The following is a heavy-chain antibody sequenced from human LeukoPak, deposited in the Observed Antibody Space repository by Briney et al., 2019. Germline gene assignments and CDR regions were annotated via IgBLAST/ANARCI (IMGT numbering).Heavy chain of an antibody. CDR2: IYYSGST. D-gene: IGHD1-1*01. CDR3: ASPMNWNDSDY. J-gene: IGHJ4*02. Sequence: SETLSLTCTVSGGSISSSSYYWGWIRQPPGKGLEWIGSIYYSGSTYYNPSLKSRVTISVDTSKNQFSLKLSSVTAADTAVYYCASPMNWNDSDYWGQGTLVTVFS. V-gene: IGHV4-39*01. CDR1: GGSISSSSYY.